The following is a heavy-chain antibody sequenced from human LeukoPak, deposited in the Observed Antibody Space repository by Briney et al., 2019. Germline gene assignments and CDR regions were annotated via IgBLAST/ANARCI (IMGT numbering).Heavy chain of an antibody. CDR3: ARGLWCAALYNWFDP. J-gene: IGHJ5*02. CDR1: GYTFTSYY. D-gene: IGHD2-8*02. Sequence: ASVKVSCKASGYTFTSYYMHWVRQAPGQGLEWMGIINPSGGSTSYAQKFQGRVTMTRDTSTSTVYMELSSLRSEDTAVYYCARGLWCAALYNWFDPWGQGTLVTVSS. CDR2: INPSGGST. V-gene: IGHV1-46*01.